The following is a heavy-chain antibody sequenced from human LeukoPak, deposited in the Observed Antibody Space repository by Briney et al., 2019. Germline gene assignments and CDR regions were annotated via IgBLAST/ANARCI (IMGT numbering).Heavy chain of an antibody. Sequence: ASVKVSCKASGYTFTTYYLHWVRQAPGQGLDWMGIINPSGGATSYAQKFQGRVTLTRDTSTSTVYMELSSLRSEDTAVYYCARGRGYYMDVWGKGTTVTVSS. CDR1: GYTFTTYY. V-gene: IGHV1-46*01. CDR2: INPSGGAT. D-gene: IGHD3-10*01. CDR3: ARGRGYYMDV. J-gene: IGHJ6*03.